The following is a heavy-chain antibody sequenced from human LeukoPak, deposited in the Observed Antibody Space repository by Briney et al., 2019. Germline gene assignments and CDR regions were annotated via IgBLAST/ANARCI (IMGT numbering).Heavy chain of an antibody. D-gene: IGHD2-21*02. Sequence: GGSLRLSCAASRFTFSSYSMNWVRQAPGKGLEWVSSISSSSSYIYYADSVKGRFTISRDNAKNSLYLQMNSLRAEDTAVYYCARIGCGGDCYSLYFDYWGQGTLVTVSS. V-gene: IGHV3-21*01. J-gene: IGHJ4*02. CDR1: RFTFSSYS. CDR3: ARIGCGGDCYSLYFDY. CDR2: ISSSSSYI.